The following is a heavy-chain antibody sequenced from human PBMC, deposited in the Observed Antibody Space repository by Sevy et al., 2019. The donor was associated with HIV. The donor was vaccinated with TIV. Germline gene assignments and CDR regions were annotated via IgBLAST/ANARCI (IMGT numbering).Heavy chain of an antibody. J-gene: IGHJ4*02. CDR3: AKVCSSSWYYFDY. CDR1: GFTFSSYG. CDR2: ISYDGSNK. Sequence: GGSLRLSCAASGFTFSSYGMHWVRQAPGKGLEWVAVISYDGSNKYYADSMKGRFTISRDKSKNTLYLQMNSLRAEDTAVYYCAKVCSSSWYYFDYWGQGTLVTVSS. D-gene: IGHD6-13*01. V-gene: IGHV3-30*18.